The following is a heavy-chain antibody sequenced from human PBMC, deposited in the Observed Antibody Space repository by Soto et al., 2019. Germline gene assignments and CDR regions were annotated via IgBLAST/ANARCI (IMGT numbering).Heavy chain of an antibody. Sequence: QVQLVQSGAEVKKPGASVKVSCKASGYTFTSYGISWVRQAPGQGLEWMGWISAYNGNPHHAQKLQGRVTMTPDTSTSPAYLEPRSLSSDDTAVYYCARDKGDGSGSYYGYWGQGTLVTVSS. D-gene: IGHD3-10*01. CDR2: ISAYNGNP. J-gene: IGHJ4*02. CDR3: ARDKGDGSGSYYGY. V-gene: IGHV1-18*01. CDR1: GYTFTSYG.